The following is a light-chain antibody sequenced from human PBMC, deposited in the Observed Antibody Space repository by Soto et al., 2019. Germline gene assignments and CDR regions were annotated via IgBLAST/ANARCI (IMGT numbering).Light chain of an antibody. CDR3: QQYNNWL. Sequence: EIVLTQPPATLSVSPGERATLSCRTSQNVSSNLAWYQQKPGQAPRLLIYGAPTRATGIPARFSGSGSGTEFTLTISSLQSEDSAVYYCQQYNNWLFGPGTKVDIK. J-gene: IGKJ3*01. CDR1: QNVSSN. V-gene: IGKV3-15*01. CDR2: GAP.